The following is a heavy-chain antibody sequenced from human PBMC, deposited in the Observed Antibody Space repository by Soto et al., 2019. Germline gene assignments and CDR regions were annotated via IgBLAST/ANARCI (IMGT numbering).Heavy chain of an antibody. CDR3: ASPARNYDFWSGYSFDI. V-gene: IGHV1-3*01. D-gene: IGHD3-3*01. CDR2: INAGNGNT. J-gene: IGHJ3*02. CDR1: GYTFTRYN. Sequence: ASVKVSCKASGYTFTRYNIHWVRQAPGQRLEWMGWINAGNGNTKYSQKFQGRVTMTRNTSISTAYMELSSLRSEDTAVYYCASPARNYDFWSGYSFDIWGQGTMVTVSS.